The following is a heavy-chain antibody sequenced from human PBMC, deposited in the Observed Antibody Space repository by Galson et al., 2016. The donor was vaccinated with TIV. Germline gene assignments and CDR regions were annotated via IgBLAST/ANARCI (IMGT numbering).Heavy chain of an antibody. CDR1: GFTFSNYG. CDR2: ISYSGEST. J-gene: IGHJ4*02. D-gene: IGHD2-2*01. CDR3: AKEGGLYCSSTSCYPIDY. Sequence: SLRLSCAASGFTFSNYGMSWVRQAPGEGLEWVSGISYSGESTYYADSVKGRFTISRATSMNTLYLQMNSLRAEDTAVYYCAKEGGLYCSSTSCYPIDYWGQGTLVTVSS. V-gene: IGHV3-23*01.